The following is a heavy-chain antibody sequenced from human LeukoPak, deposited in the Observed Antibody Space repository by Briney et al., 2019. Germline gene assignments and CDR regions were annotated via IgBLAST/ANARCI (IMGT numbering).Heavy chain of an antibody. CDR1: GGSISSYY. J-gene: IGHJ6*03. D-gene: IGHD3-22*01. V-gene: IGHV4-59*08. CDR2: IYYSGST. Sequence: SSETLSLTCTVSGGSISSYYWTWIRQPPGNGLEWIGYIYYSGSTNYNPSLKSRVTISIDTSENQFSLNLSSVTAADTAVYYCARRGPDYYDSSGYYAYMDVWGKGTAVTVSS. CDR3: ARRGPDYYDSSGYYAYMDV.